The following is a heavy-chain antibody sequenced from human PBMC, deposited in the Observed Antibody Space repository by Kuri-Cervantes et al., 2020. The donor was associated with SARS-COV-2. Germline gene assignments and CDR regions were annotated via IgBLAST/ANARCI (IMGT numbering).Heavy chain of an antibody. CDR1: GYTFTGYY. Sequence: ASVKVSCKASGYTFTGYYMHWVRRAPGQGLEWMGWINPNSGGTNYAQKFQGRVTMTRDTSISTAYMELSRLRSDDTAVYYCARVSGSYGNPSDCWGQGTLVTVSS. D-gene: IGHD1-26*01. CDR2: INPNSGGT. J-gene: IGHJ4*02. CDR3: ARVSGSYGNPSDC. V-gene: IGHV1-2*02.